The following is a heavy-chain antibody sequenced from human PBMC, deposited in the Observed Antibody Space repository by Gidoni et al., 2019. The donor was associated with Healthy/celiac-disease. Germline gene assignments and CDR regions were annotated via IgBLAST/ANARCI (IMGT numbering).Heavy chain of an antibody. CDR2: ISSSGSTI. J-gene: IGHJ6*02. D-gene: IGHD6-6*01. V-gene: IGHV3-21*01. Sequence: EVQLVESGGGLVKPGGSLRLSCAASGFTFSSYRMNWVRQAPGKGLEWVSSISSSGSTIYYADSVKGRFTISRDNAKNSLYLQMNSLRAEDTAVYYCARDREAARRYYYYGMDVWGQGTTVTVSS. CDR1: GFTFSSYR. CDR3: ARDREAARRYYYYGMDV.